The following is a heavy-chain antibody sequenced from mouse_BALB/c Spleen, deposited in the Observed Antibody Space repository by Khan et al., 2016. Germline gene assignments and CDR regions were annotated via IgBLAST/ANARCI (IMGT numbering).Heavy chain of an antibody. D-gene: IGHD4-1*01. Sequence: DLVKPGASVKLSCKASGYTFTSYWINWIKQRPGQGLEWMGRIAPGSGSNYYNEMFKGKATLTVDTSYSTAYLQLSSLPSEDSAVNCCAREGTVPLMDYLGQGTSVTVSS. CDR3: AREGTVPLMDY. J-gene: IGHJ4*01. CDR1: GYTFTSYW. V-gene: IGHV1S41*01. CDR2: IAPGSGSN.